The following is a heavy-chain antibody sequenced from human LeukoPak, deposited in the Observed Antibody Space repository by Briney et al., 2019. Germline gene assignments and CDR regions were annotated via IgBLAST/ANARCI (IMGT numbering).Heavy chain of an antibody. CDR2: IYYSGST. Sequence: SETLSLTCTVSGGSISSGDYYWSWIRQPPGKGLEWIGYIYYSGSTYHNPSLKSRVTISVDTSKNQFSLKLSSVTAADTAVYYCAREGSTEILEWLLYEALDYWGQGTLVTVSS. V-gene: IGHV4-30-4*08. CDR3: AREGSTEILEWLLYEALDY. D-gene: IGHD3-3*01. CDR1: GGSISSGDYY. J-gene: IGHJ4*02.